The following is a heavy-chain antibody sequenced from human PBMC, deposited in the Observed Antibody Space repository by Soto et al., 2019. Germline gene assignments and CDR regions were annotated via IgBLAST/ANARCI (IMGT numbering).Heavy chain of an antibody. D-gene: IGHD6-19*01. CDR1: SASIISEQR. CDR3: ERSFGWYAIDQ. V-gene: IGHV4-4*02. Sequence: QMQLQESGPGLVKPSETLSLTCAVSSASIISEQRWSWVRQPPGKGLEWIGEIHHSGSTNNNPSPRSRVTMALVKSKNQFSLILNSVTAADTAVYYCERSFGWYAIDQWGQGTLVIVSS. J-gene: IGHJ4*02. CDR2: IHHSGST.